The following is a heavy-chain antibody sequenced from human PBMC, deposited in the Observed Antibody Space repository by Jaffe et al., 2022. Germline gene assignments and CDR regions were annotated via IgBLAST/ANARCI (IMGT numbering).Heavy chain of an antibody. CDR2: IYYSGSS. V-gene: IGHV4-59*01. J-gene: IGHJ4*02. CDR3: ARTDYGDNGGGFDY. CDR1: GGSISNYY. D-gene: IGHD4-17*01. Sequence: QVQLQESGPGLVKPSETLSLTCTVSGGSISNYYWSWIRQPPGKGLEWIGYIYYSGSSNYNPTLNSRVTISVDTSKNQFSLKLSSVTAADTAVYYCARTDYGDNGGGFDYWGQGTLVTVSS.